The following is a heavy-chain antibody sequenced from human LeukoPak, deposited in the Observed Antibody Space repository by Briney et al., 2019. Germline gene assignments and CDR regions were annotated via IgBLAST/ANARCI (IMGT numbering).Heavy chain of an antibody. CDR3: ARVWYYDSSGYYSEYDY. CDR1: GYTFTYYG. V-gene: IGHV1-18*01. Sequence: AASVKVSCKASGYTFTYYGLGWVRQAPGQGLEWMGWISPDTGNAHYEQKFQGRVTMTTDTSTSTAYMELRSLRSDDTAVYYCARVWYYDSSGYYSEYDYWGQGTLVTVSS. J-gene: IGHJ4*02. D-gene: IGHD3-22*01. CDR2: ISPDTGNA.